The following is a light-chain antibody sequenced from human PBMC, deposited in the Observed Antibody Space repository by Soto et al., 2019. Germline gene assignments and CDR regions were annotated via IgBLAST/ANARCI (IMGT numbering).Light chain of an antibody. CDR1: QSVSSSY. V-gene: IGKV3-20*01. J-gene: IGKJ2*01. Sequence: EIVLTQSPGTLSLSPGERATLSCRASQSVSSSYLAWYQQKPGQAPRLLMYGASSRATGIPDRFSGGGSATDFTHTISRLEPEDFAVYYCQQYGSSPYTFGQGTKLEIK. CDR3: QQYGSSPYT. CDR2: GAS.